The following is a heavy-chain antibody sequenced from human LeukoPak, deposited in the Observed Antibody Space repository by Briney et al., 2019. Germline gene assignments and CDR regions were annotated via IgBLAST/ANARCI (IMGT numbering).Heavy chain of an antibody. CDR1: GFTFDDYA. V-gene: IGHV3-9*01. CDR2: ISWNSGSI. Sequence: GGSLRLSCAASGFTFDDYAIHWVRQAPGKGLEWVSGISWNSGSIGYADSVKGRFTISRDNAKNSLYLQMNSLRAEDTALYYCARLDSGSYPLFDYWGQGTLVTVSS. CDR3: ARLDSGSYPLFDY. D-gene: IGHD3-10*01. J-gene: IGHJ4*02.